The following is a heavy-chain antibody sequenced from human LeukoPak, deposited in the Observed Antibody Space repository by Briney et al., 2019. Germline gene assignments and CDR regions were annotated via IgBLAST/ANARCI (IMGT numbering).Heavy chain of an antibody. V-gene: IGHV4-30-2*01. CDR3: ARVREAYTNPFFDY. CDR2: IYHSGSA. CDR1: GGSFSSDDYY. J-gene: IGHJ4*02. Sequence: SQTLSLTCTVSGGSFSSDDYYWSWIRQPPGKGLEWIGYIYHSGSAYYNPSLKSRVTMSVDRSKNQSSLKLSSVTAADTAVYYCARVREAYTNPFFDYWGQGTLVTVSS. D-gene: IGHD4-11*01.